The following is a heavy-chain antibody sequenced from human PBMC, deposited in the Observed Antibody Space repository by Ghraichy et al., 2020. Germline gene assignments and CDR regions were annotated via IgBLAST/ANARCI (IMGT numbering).Heavy chain of an antibody. CDR3: ARYVSGENWFDP. CDR2: IYTSGST. V-gene: IGHV4-4*07. J-gene: IGHJ5*02. D-gene: IGHD3-10*01. Sequence: SETLSLTCTVSGDSISNYYWSWIRQPAGKGLEWIGRIYTSGSTNYNPSLKSRVTMSVDTSKNQFSLKLSSVTAADTVVYYCARYVSGENWFDPWGQGTLVTVSS. CDR1: GDSISNYY.